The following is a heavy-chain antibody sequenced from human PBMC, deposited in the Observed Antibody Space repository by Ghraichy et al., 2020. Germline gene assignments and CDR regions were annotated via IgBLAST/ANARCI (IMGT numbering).Heavy chain of an antibody. J-gene: IGHJ6*02. V-gene: IGHV3-74*01. Sequence: GGSLRLSCAASGFSFSNYWMHWVRQAPGKGLVWVSRINSDGSLTNYAEPVKGRFTISRDIAKNTLYLQMKSLRDEDTAVYYGGSCSSTSCYAWGGMDVWGQGTTVTVSS. CDR1: GFSFSNYW. CDR3: GSCSSTSCYAWGGMDV. CDR2: INSDGSLT. D-gene: IGHD2-2*01.